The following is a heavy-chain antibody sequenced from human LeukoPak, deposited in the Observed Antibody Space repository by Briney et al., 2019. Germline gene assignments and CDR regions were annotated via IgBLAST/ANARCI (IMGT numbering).Heavy chain of an antibody. CDR1: GFTFNIHW. CDR3: AKDATAVVGTVYMDV. D-gene: IGHD6-13*01. Sequence: PGGSLRLSCAASGFTFNIHWMTWVRQAPGRGLEWVANLNHDGSEKFYVDSLKGRFTISRDNANNSLYLQMNSLTAEDTAVYYCAKDATAVVGTVYMDVWGKGTTVTISS. J-gene: IGHJ6*03. CDR2: LNHDGSEK. V-gene: IGHV3-7*01.